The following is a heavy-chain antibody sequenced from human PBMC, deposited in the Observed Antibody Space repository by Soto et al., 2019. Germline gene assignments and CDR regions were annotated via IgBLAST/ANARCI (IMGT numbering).Heavy chain of an antibody. J-gene: IGHJ6*02. D-gene: IGHD6-19*01. CDR2: INPGGGSA. V-gene: IGHV1-46*01. CDR1: GSAITRYY. CDR3: ARDTSGWSLNGLDV. Sequence: QVDLVQSGAEVKKPGASVTISCKASGSAITRYYIHWVRQAPGRGLEWMGIINPGGGSASYAQQFQDRVTIDKDTSTGTVYMDVRSLRTEDTAVYYCARDTSGWSLNGLDVWGQGTTVNVSS.